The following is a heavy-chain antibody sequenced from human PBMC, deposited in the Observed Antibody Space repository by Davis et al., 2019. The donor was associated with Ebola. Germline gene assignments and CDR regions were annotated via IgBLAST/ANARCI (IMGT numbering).Heavy chain of an antibody. D-gene: IGHD3-22*01. V-gene: IGHV4-34*01. CDR3: ARSRISMTHWLDP. CDR2: INRSGRT. Sequence: PSETLSLTCAVYGGSISDYYWNWIRQPPGKGLEWIGEINRSGRTNYNPSLKSRVTISVDTSKNQFSLKLSSVTAADTAVYYCARSRISMTHWLDPWGQGTLVTVSS. J-gene: IGHJ5*02. CDR1: GGSISDYY.